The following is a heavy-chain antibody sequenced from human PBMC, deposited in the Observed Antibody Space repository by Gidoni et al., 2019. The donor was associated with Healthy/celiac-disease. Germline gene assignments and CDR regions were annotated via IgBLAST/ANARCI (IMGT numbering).Heavy chain of an antibody. CDR2: ISSSSSTI. Sequence: EVQLVESGGGLVQPGGSLRLSCAASGFTFSSYSMNCVRQAPGKGLEWVSYISSSSSTIYYADSVKGRFTISRDNAKNSLYLQMNSLRAEDTAVYYCARARIAAAGTQYYYYGMDVWGQGTTVTVSS. V-gene: IGHV3-48*01. J-gene: IGHJ6*02. D-gene: IGHD6-13*01. CDR1: GFTFSSYS. CDR3: ARARIAAAGTQYYYYGMDV.